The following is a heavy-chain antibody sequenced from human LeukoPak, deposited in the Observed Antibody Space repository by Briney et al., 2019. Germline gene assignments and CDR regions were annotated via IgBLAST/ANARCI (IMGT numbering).Heavy chain of an antibody. V-gene: IGHV4-39*07. CDR3: ARGVEATYYDILTGYRDYYYYYMDV. CDR1: GGSISSSSYY. J-gene: IGHJ6*03. Sequence: KPSETLSLTCTVSGGSISSSSYYWGWIRQPPGKGLEWIGSIYYSGSTYYNPSLKGRVTISVDTSKNQFSLKLSSVTAADPDVYYCARGVEATYYDILTGYRDYYYYYMDVWGKGTTVTVSS. CDR2: IYYSGST. D-gene: IGHD3-9*01.